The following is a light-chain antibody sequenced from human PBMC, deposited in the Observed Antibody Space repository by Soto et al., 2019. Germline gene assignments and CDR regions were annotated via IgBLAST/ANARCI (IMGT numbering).Light chain of an antibody. CDR3: QQYNKWPPIT. CDR1: QSVSIK. Sequence: EVVLTQSPATLSVYKGERATLSCRASQSVSIKLAWYQQKPGQAPRLLIYDTSTRATGIPARFSGSGSGTEFTLTISSLQSEDFAVYYCQQYNKWPPITFGQWTRLE. V-gene: IGKV3-15*01. CDR2: DTS. J-gene: IGKJ5*01.